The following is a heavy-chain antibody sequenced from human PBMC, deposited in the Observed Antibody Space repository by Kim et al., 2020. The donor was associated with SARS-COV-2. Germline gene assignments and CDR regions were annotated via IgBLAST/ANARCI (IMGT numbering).Heavy chain of an antibody. CDR3: AKVTEGYCSSTSCYYFDY. J-gene: IGHJ4*02. CDR2: ISGSGGST. Sequence: GGSLRLSCAASGFTFSSYAMSWVRQAPGKGLEWVSAISGSGGSTYYADSVKGRFTISRDNSKNTLYLQMNSLRAEDTAVYYCAKVTEGYCSSTSCYYFDYWGQGTLVTVSS. V-gene: IGHV3-23*01. D-gene: IGHD2-2*01. CDR1: GFTFSSYA.